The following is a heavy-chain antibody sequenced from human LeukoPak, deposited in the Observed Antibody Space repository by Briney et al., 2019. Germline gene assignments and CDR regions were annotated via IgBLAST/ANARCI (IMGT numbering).Heavy chain of an antibody. Sequence: SETLSLTCTVSGGSISSYYWGWIRQPPGKGLEWIGSIYYSGSTYYNPSLKSRVTISVDTSKNQFSLKLSSVTAADTAVYYCARAPYQLLLSYFDYWGQGTLVTVSS. CDR3: ARAPYQLLLSYFDY. J-gene: IGHJ4*02. V-gene: IGHV4-39*01. D-gene: IGHD2-2*01. CDR1: GGSISSYY. CDR2: IYYSGST.